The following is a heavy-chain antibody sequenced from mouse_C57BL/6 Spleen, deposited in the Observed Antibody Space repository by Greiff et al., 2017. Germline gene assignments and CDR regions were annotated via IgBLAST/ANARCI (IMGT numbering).Heavy chain of an antibody. CDR2: IHPSDSDT. V-gene: IGHV1-74*01. CDR3: AMCNYDYEDAMDY. CDR1: GYTFTSYW. D-gene: IGHD2-4*01. Sequence: QVQLKQPGAELVKPGASVKVSCKASGYTFTSYWMHWVKQRPGQGLEWIGRIHPSDSDTNYNQKFKGKATLTVDKSSSTAYMQLSSLTSEDSAVYYCAMCNYDYEDAMDYWGQGTSVTVSS. J-gene: IGHJ4*01.